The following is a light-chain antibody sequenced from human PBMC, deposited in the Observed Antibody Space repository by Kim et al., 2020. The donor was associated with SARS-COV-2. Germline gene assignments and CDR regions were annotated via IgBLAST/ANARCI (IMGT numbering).Light chain of an antibody. V-gene: IGLV1-44*01. J-gene: IGLJ2*01. CDR1: SSNSGSNT. CDR2: SNN. CDR3: AAWDDSLNGVV. Sequence: GQRVTISGSGSSSNSGSNTVNWDQQLPGTAPKLLIYSNNQRPSGVPDRFSGSKSGTSASLAISGLQSEDEADYYCAAWDDSLNGVVFGGGTQLTVL.